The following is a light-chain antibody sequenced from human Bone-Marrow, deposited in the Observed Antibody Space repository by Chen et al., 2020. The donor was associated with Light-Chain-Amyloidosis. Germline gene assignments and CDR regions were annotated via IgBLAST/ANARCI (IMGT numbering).Light chain of an antibody. CDR1: QSVLYSSNNKNY. CDR2: WAS. CDR3: QQYYSTPLT. J-gene: IGKJ4*01. V-gene: IGKV4-1*01. Sequence: DIVMTQSPDSLAVSLGERATINCKSSQSVLYSSNNKNYLAWYQQKPGQPPKLLIYWASTRESGVPDRFSGSGSGKDFTLNISSLQAEDGAVYYCQQYYSTPLTFGGGTKVEIK.